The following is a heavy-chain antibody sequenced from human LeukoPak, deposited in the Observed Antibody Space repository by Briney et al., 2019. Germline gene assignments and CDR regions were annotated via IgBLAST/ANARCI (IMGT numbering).Heavy chain of an antibody. CDR1: GGSITSSNYH. V-gene: IGHV4-39*01. CDR3: ALRTMPPYYFDY. J-gene: IGHJ4*02. Sequence: PSETLSLTCTVSGGSITSSNYHWGWIRQPPGKGLEWIGSIYYSGGTYYNPSLTSRVTISVDTSKNQCSLKLSSVTAADTALYYCALRTMPPYYFDYWGQGTLVTVSS. D-gene: IGHD2-2*01. CDR2: IYYSGGT.